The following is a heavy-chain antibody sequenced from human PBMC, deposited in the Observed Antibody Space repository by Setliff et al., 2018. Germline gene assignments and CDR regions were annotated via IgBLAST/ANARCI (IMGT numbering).Heavy chain of an antibody. CDR3: AASVGGAPFYYGLDV. Sequence: GGSLRLFCAASGFSFSSYAMSWVRQAPGKGLEWVSTIIGSGISTYYADSVQGRVTITRDTSASTFYMELSSLRSEDTALYSCAASVGGAPFYYGLDVWGQGTTVTVSS. D-gene: IGHD2-15*01. CDR2: IIGSGIST. J-gene: IGHJ6*02. CDR1: GFSFSSYA. V-gene: IGHV3-23*01.